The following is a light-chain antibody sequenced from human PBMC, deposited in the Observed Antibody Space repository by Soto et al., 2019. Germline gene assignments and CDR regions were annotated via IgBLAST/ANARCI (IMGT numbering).Light chain of an antibody. CDR3: SSYAGTYTFVV. J-gene: IGLJ2*01. V-gene: IGLV2-11*01. CDR1: SSDVGDYDY. Sequence: QSALTQPRSVSGSPGQSVTISCTGTSSDVGDYDYVSWYQQHPGKAPKLIIYDVYKRPSGVPDRFSRSKSGYTASLTISGLQADDDSDSYCSSYAGTYTFVVFGGGTKLTVL. CDR2: DVY.